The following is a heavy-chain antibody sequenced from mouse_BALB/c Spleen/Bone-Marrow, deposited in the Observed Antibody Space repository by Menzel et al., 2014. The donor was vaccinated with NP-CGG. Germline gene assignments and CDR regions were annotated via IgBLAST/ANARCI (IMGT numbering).Heavy chain of an antibody. J-gene: IGHJ3*01. CDR2: IDPANGNT. V-gene: IGHV14-3*02. CDR3: AAYYYGSGYGFAY. Sequence: EVKLVESGAELVKPGASVKLSCTASGFNIKDTYMHWVKQRPEQGLEWIGRIDPANGNTKYDPKFQGKATITAGTSSNTAYLQLSSLTSEDTAVYYCAAYYYGSGYGFAYWGQGTLVTVSA. D-gene: IGHD1-1*01. CDR1: GFNIKDTY.